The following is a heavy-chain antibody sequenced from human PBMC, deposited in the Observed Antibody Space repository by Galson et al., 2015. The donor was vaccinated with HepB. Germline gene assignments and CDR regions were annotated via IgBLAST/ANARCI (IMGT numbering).Heavy chain of an antibody. Sequence: SVKLSCKASGYTFTSYGISWVRQAPGQGLEWMGWISAYNGNTNYAQKLQGRVTMTTDTATSTAYMQMRSLRSDDTAVYYLARHRGSKDIVLMVYAKYNWFDPWGQGTLVTVSS. D-gene: IGHD2-8*01. V-gene: IGHV1-18*04. CDR3: ARHRGSKDIVLMVYAKYNWFDP. CDR1: GYTFTSYG. J-gene: IGHJ5*02. CDR2: ISAYNGNT.